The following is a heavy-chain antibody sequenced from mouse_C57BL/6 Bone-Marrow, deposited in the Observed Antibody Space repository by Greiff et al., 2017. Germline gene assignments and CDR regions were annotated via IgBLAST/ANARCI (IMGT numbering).Heavy chain of an antibody. Sequence: QVQLQQPGAELVKPGASVKMSCKASGYTFTSYWITWVKQRPGQGLEWIGDIYPGSGSTNYNEKFKSKATLTVETSSSTAYMQLSSLTSEDSAVYYCAGIYYCYFDYWGQGTTLTVSS. CDR1: GYTFTSYW. V-gene: IGHV1-55*01. CDR3: AGIYYCYFDY. D-gene: IGHD1-1*01. CDR2: IYPGSGST. J-gene: IGHJ2*01.